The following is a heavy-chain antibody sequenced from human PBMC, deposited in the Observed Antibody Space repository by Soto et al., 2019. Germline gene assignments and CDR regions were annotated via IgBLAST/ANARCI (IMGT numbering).Heavy chain of an antibody. V-gene: IGHV1-18*01. CDR3: ARREQANYYSYGMDV. D-gene: IGHD1-26*01. CDR2: ITAYNGNT. Sequence: QVQLVQSGAEVKKPGASVKVSCKASGYTFTSYGISWVRQAPGQGLEWMGWITAYNGNTNYAQRLQGRVTMTTDTSTSTAYMELRSLRSDDTAVYFCARREQANYYSYGMDVWGQGTTVTVSS. CDR1: GYTFTSYG. J-gene: IGHJ6*02.